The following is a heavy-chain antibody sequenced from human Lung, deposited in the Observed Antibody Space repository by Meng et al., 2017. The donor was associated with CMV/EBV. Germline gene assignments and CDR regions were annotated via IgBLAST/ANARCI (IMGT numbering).Heavy chain of an antibody. CDR3: ARDAGPSIRVAVAGKFDS. D-gene: IGHD6-19*01. V-gene: IGHV4-39*07. CDR2: IYYSGTT. CDR1: GGSISSSSYY. J-gene: IGHJ4*02. Sequence: QLQLQESGPGLVKPSETLSVTCTVSGGSISSSSYYWGWNRQPPGKGLEGIGFIYYSGTTYYNPSLKSRVTISRDTSKNQFSLNLDSLTAADTAVYYCARDAGPSIRVAVAGKFDSWGQGTLVTVSS.